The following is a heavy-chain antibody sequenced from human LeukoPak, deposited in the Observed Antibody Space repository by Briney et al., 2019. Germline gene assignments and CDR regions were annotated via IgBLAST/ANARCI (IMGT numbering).Heavy chain of an antibody. D-gene: IGHD2-2*01. CDR2: ISASGDNT. Sequence: GGSLRLSYAASGFTFSRHSMTWVRQAPGKGVEWVSAISASGDNTYYADSVRGRFTMSGDNSKNTVYLQMNSLRAEDTAVYYCANGAAGQYCTRTTCYRWGQGTLVTVSS. V-gene: IGHV3-23*01. CDR1: GFTFSRHS. J-gene: IGHJ4*02. CDR3: ANGAAGQYCTRTTCYR.